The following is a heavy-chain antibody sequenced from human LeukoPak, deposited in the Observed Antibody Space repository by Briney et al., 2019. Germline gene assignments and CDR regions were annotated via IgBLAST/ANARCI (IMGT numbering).Heavy chain of an antibody. CDR3: ARDQMRYYYGSGGPQDYMDV. Sequence: GASVKVSCKASGYTFTSYGISWVRQAPGQGLEWMGWISACNGNTNYAQKLQGRVTMTTDTSTSTAYMELRSLRSGDTAVYYCARDQMRYYYGSGGPQDYMDVWGKGTTVTVSS. V-gene: IGHV1-18*01. D-gene: IGHD3-10*01. J-gene: IGHJ6*03. CDR1: GYTFTSYG. CDR2: ISACNGNT.